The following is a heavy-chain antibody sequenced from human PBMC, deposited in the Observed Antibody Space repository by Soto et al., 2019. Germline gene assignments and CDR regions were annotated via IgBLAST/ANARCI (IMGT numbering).Heavy chain of an antibody. V-gene: IGHV1-18*01. CDR1: GYTFTSYG. CDR3: AFSSYYYDSSGYYYEPDWFDP. CDR2: ISAYNGNT. Sequence: ASVKVSCKASGYTFTSYGISWVRQAPGQGLEWMGWISAYNGNTNYAQKLQGRVTMTTDTSTSTAYMELRSLRSDDTAVYYCAFSSYYYDSSGYYYEPDWFDPWGQ. D-gene: IGHD3-22*01. J-gene: IGHJ5*02.